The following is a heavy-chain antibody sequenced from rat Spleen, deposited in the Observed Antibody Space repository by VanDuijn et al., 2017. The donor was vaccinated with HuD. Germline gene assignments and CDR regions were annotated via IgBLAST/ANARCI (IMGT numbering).Heavy chain of an antibody. CDR2: INNSGST. J-gene: IGHJ4*01. CDR1: GYSIISSYR. V-gene: IGHV3-3*01. CDR3: ARWDYYDGTYGVMDA. D-gene: IGHD1-12*02. Sequence: EVQLQESGPGLVKPSQSLSLTCSVTGYSIISSYRWSWIRKFPGNKLAWMGYINNSGSTDYNPSLKSRISITRDTSKNQFFLQVNSVTTEDTATYYCARWDYYDGTYGVMDAWGQGASVTVSS.